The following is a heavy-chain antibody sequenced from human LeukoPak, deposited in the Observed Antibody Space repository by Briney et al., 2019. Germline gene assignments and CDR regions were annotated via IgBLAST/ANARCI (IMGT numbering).Heavy chain of an antibody. CDR3: ARDQGAAGADY. Sequence: SETLSLTCTVSGGSISRNSDYWGWIRQPPGKGLEWIGSIYYSGSTYYNPSLKSRVTISVDTSKNQFSLKLSSVTAADTAVYYCARDQGAAGADYWGQGTLVTVSS. CDR2: IYYSGST. CDR1: GGSISRNSDY. J-gene: IGHJ4*02. D-gene: IGHD6-13*01. V-gene: IGHV4-39*07.